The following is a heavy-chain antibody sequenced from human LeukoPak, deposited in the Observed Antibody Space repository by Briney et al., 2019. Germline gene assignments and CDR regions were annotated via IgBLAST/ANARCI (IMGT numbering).Heavy chain of an antibody. CDR1: GYTFTGYY. J-gene: IGHJ4*02. D-gene: IGHD3-22*01. CDR2: INPNSGGT. CDR3: ARAWPTYYYDSSGYYPGDY. Sequence: ASVKVSCKASGYTFTGYYMHWVRQAPGQGLEWMGWINPNSGGTNYARKFQGRVTMTRDTSISTAYMELSRLRSDDTAVYYCARAWPTYYYDSSGYYPGDYWGQGTLVTVSS. V-gene: IGHV1-2*02.